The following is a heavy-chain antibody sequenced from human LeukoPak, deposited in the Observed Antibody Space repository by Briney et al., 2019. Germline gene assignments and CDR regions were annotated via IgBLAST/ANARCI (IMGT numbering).Heavy chain of an antibody. D-gene: IGHD3-22*01. CDR1: GFTFSSYA. J-gene: IGHJ4*02. CDR3: AREDYDSSGYRGIDY. Sequence: HPGGSLRLSCAASGFTFSSYAMSWVRQAPGKGLEWVSAISGSGGSTYYADSVKGRFTISRDNAKNSLYLQMNSLRAEDTAAYYCAREDYDSSGYRGIDYWGQGPLVTVSS. V-gene: IGHV3-23*01. CDR2: ISGSGGST.